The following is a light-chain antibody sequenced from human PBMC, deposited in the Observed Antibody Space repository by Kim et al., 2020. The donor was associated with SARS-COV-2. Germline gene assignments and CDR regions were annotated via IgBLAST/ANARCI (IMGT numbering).Light chain of an antibody. V-gene: IGKV2-30*02. CDR2: KVS. J-gene: IGKJ2*01. Sequence: VVMTQSPLSLPVTLGQPASLSCRSSQSLVHSDGNTYLNWFQQRPGQSPRRLIYKVSNRDSGVPDRFSGSGSGTDFTLKISRVEAEDVGVYYCMQGTRLYTFGQGTKLEI. CDR1: QSLVHSDGNTY. CDR3: MQGTRLYT.